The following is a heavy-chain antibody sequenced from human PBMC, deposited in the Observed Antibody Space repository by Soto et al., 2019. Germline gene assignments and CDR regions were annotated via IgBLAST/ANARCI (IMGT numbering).Heavy chain of an antibody. CDR3: ARDPSGSYPEFDY. D-gene: IGHD1-26*01. Sequence: GGSLRLSCAASGFIFRSYTMHWVRQAPGEGLEWVGVITYDGSNQYYADSVKGRFTISRDNSRNTLYLQMNGLRPDDTAVYYCARDPSGSYPEFDYWGQGTLVTVSS. V-gene: IGHV3-30-3*01. CDR2: ITYDGSNQ. J-gene: IGHJ4*02. CDR1: GFIFRSYT.